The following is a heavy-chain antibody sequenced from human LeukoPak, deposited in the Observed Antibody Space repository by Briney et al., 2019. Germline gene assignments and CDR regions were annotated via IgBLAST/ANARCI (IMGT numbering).Heavy chain of an antibody. Sequence: GASVKVSCKASGGTFSTYPISWVRQAPGQGLEWMGGIKPIFGTADYAQKFQGRITIIADKSTSTTYMELRNLRSEDTAVYYCARSYSNSWSEPDNWFDPWGQGTLVTVSS. CDR2: IKPIFGTA. V-gene: IGHV1-69*06. CDR1: GGTFSTYP. J-gene: IGHJ5*02. CDR3: ARSYSNSWSEPDNWFDP. D-gene: IGHD6-13*01.